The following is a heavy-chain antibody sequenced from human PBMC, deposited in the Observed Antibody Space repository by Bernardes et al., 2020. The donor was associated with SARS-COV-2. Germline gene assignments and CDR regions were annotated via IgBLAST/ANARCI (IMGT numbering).Heavy chain of an antibody. J-gene: IGHJ6*02. Sequence: SETLSLTCAVYGGSFSGYYWSWIRQPPGKGLEWMGEINHSGSTNYNPSLKSRVTISVDTSKNQFSLKLSSVTAADTAVYYCARGLGGDTYYYGMDVWGQGTTVTVSS. V-gene: IGHV4-34*01. CDR1: GGSFSGYY. CDR3: ARGLGGDTYYYGMDV. D-gene: IGHD2-21*02. CDR2: INHSGST.